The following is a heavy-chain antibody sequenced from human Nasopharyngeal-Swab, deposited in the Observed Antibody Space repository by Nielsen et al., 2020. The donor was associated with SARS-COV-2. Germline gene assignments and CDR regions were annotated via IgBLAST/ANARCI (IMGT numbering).Heavy chain of an antibody. CDR1: GGSISSYY. V-gene: IGHV4-59*01. D-gene: IGHD2-8*01. J-gene: IGHJ2*01. CDR2: IYYSGSP. Sequence: SETLSPTCTASGGSISSYYWSWIRQPQGKGLEWIGYIYYSGSPNYNPTLKGRVTISVDTSKNQFSLKLSSVTAADTAVYYCARGCRYCTPKMYFDLWGRGTLVTVSS. CDR3: ARGCRYCTPKMYFDL.